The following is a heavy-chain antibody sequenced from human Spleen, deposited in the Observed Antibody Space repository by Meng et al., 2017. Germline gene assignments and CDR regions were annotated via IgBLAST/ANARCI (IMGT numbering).Heavy chain of an antibody. V-gene: IGHV4-31*03. D-gene: IGHD5-12*01. J-gene: IGHJ4*02. Sequence: QVPLQGAGPGLVKPSQTLSLTCTVSGGSISSGGYYWSWIRQHPGKGLEWIGYIYYSGSTYYNPSLKSRVTISVDTSKNQFSLKLSSVTAADTAVYYCARETRDIVATVYYFDYWGQGTLVTVSS. CDR2: IYYSGST. CDR3: ARETRDIVATVYYFDY. CDR1: GGSISSGGYY.